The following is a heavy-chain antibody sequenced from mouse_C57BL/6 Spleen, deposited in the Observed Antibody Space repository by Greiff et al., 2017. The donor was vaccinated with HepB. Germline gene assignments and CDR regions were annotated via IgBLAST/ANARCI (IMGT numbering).Heavy chain of an antibody. J-gene: IGHJ2*01. CDR2: INPNNGGT. CDR1: GYTFTDYN. V-gene: IGHV1-18*01. CDR3: SRSTTVVYFDY. Sequence: EVQLQQSGPELVKPGASVKISCKASGYTFTDYNMDWVKQSHGKSLEWIGDINPNNGGTIYNQKFKGKATLTVDKSSSTTYMELSSLTSEDTAVYYCSRSTTVVYFDYWGQGTTLTVSS. D-gene: IGHD1-1*01.